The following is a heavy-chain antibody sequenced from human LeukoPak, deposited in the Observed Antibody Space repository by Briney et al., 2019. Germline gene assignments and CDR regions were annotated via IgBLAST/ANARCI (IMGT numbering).Heavy chain of an antibody. CDR1: GGTFSSYA. CDR2: IIPIFGTA. D-gene: IGHD6-19*01. CDR3: GVLSGSGWYYFDY. J-gene: IGHJ4*02. V-gene: IGHV1-69*06. Sequence: EASVKVSCKASGGTFSSYAISWVRQAPGQGLEWMGGIIPIFGTANYAQKFQGRVTITADKSTSTAYMELSTLRSEDTAAYYCGVLSGSGWYYFDYWGQGTLVTVSS.